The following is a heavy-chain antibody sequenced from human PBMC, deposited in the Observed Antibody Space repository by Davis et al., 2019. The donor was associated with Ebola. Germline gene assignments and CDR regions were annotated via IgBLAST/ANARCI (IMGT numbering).Heavy chain of an antibody. CDR1: GFTFSTYA. CDR3: ASRVGFHY. D-gene: IGHD2-21*01. V-gene: IGHV3-23*01. J-gene: IGHJ4*02. CDR2: ISNSGGST. Sequence: PGGSLRLSCAAAGFTFSTYALSWVRQAPGKGLEWVSSISNSGGSTYYGDSVKGQFTISRDNSRDTLYLQMNSLRGEDTAVYYCASRVGFHYWGQGTLVTVSS.